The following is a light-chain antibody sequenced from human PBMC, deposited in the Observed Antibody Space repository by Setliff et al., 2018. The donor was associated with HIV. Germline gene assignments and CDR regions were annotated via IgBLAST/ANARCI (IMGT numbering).Light chain of an antibody. CDR2: QAT. J-gene: IGLJ1*01. Sequence: QSVLTQPASVSGSPGQSITISCTGTRSDVGRYNLVSWYQQHSGKAPKLMIYQATKRPSGVSNRFSGSKSGNTASLTISGLQAEDEADYYCCSNTGSNTYVFGTGTKVTVL. CDR1: RSDVGRYNL. CDR3: CSNTGSNTYV. V-gene: IGLV2-23*01.